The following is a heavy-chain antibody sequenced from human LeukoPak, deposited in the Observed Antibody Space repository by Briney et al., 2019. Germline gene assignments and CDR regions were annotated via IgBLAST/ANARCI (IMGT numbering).Heavy chain of an antibody. D-gene: IGHD2-15*01. CDR2: IYYSGST. CDR3: ARGRVAAIDY. J-gene: IGHJ4*02. CDR1: GGSISS. V-gene: IGHV4-38-2*02. Sequence: PSETLSLTCTVSGGSISSWIRQPPGKGLEWIGSIYYSGSTYCNPSLKSRVTISVDTSKNQFSLKLSSVTAADTAVYYCARGRVAAIDYWGQGTLVTVSS.